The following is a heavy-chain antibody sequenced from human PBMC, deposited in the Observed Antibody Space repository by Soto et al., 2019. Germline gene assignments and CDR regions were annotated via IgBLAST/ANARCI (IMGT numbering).Heavy chain of an antibody. CDR2: MNPNSGNT. CDR3: ARGEYGGRGDYYYMDV. J-gene: IGHJ6*03. Sequence: ASVKVSCTASGYTFTSYDINWVRQATGQGLEWMGWMNPNSGNTGYAQKFQGRVTMTRNTSISTAYMELSSLRSEDTAVYYCARGEYGGRGDYYYMDVWGKGTTVTVSS. CDR1: GYTFTSYD. V-gene: IGHV1-8*01. D-gene: IGHD5-12*01.